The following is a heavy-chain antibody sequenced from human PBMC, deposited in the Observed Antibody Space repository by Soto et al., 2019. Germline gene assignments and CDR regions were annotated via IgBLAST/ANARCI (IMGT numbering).Heavy chain of an antibody. D-gene: IGHD5-18*01. CDR2: INPSGGST. Sequence: ASVKVSCKASGYTFTSYYMHWVRQAPGQGLEWMGIINPSGGSTSYAQKFQGRVTMTRDTSTSTVYMELSSLRSEDTAVYYCAKWGGYSYGYDAFDIWGQGTMVTVSS. CDR3: AKWGGYSYGYDAFDI. V-gene: IGHV1-46*01. CDR1: GYTFTSYY. J-gene: IGHJ3*02.